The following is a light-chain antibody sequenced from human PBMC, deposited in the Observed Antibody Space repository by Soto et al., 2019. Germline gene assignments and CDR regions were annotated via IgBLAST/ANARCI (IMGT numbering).Light chain of an antibody. CDR2: NNN. CDR3: AAWDVSLNGLYV. J-gene: IGLJ1*01. CDR1: SSNIGSGT. V-gene: IGLV1-44*01. Sequence: QSVLTQPPSASGTPGQRVTISCSGSSSNIGSGTVNWYLQLPGTAPKLLIYNNNQWPSGVPDRFSGSKSGTSASLAISGLQSEDEADYYCAAWDVSLNGLYVFGTGTKLTVL.